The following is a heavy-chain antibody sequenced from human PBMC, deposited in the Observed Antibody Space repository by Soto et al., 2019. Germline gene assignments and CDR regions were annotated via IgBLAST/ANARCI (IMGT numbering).Heavy chain of an antibody. D-gene: IGHD5-12*01. Sequence: QVQLVQSGAEVKKPGSSVKVSCKASGGTFSNYAINWVRQAPGQGLEWMGGIIPIFGTANYAQKFQGRFTITADESTSTAYLDLSRLRSEDTAVYYCARPVEMATISRSYLFYWGQGTLVTVSS. CDR3: ARPVEMATISRSYLFY. CDR2: IIPIFGTA. CDR1: GGTFSNYA. J-gene: IGHJ4*02. V-gene: IGHV1-69*01.